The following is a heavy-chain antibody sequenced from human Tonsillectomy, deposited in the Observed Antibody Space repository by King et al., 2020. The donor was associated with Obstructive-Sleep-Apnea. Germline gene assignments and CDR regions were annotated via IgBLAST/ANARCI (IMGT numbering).Heavy chain of an antibody. CDR1: GGSISSYY. CDR3: ARDVVXTXXNYXYYYXMXX. V-gene: IGHV4-59*01. D-gene: IGHD3/OR15-3a*01. Sequence: QLQESGPGLVKPSETLSLTCTVSGGSISSYYWSWIRQPPGKGLEWIGYIYYSGSTNYNPSLKSRVTISVDTSKNQFSLKLSSVTAADTAVYYCARDVVXTXXNYXYYYXMXXXGQGTTVTVSS. CDR2: IYYSGST. J-gene: IGHJ6*02.